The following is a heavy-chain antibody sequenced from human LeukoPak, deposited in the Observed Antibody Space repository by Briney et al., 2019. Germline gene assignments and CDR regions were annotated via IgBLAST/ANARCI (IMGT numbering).Heavy chain of an antibody. Sequence: GGSLRLSCAASGFPFSSFEMNWVRQAPGKGLEWVSYISGSGSTIYYADSVKGRFTISRDNAKNSLHLQMNSLRAEDTAAYYCARGRNYDILTSYNYCAMDVWGQGTTVTVSS. V-gene: IGHV3-48*03. CDR1: GFPFSSFE. CDR3: ARGRNYDILTSYNYCAMDV. CDR2: ISGSGSTI. J-gene: IGHJ6*02. D-gene: IGHD3-9*01.